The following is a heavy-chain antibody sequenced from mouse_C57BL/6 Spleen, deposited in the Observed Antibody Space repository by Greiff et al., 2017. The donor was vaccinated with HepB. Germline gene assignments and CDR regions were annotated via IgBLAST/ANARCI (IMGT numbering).Heavy chain of an antibody. Sequence: EVKVEESGGGLVQPGGSLKLSCAASGFTFSDYYMYWVRQTPEKRLEWVAYISNGGGSTYYPDTVKGRFTISRDNAKNTLYLQMSRLKSEDTAMYYCARRDGYYGYFDVWGTGTTVTVSS. D-gene: IGHD2-3*01. V-gene: IGHV5-12*01. J-gene: IGHJ1*03. CDR3: ARRDGYYGYFDV. CDR2: ISNGGGST. CDR1: GFTFSDYY.